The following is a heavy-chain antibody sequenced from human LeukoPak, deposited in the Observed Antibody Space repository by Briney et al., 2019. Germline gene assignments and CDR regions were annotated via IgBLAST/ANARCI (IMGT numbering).Heavy chain of an antibody. Sequence: SETLSLTCAVYGGSFSGYYWSWIRQPPGEGLEWIGEINHSGSTNYNPSLKSRVTISVDTSKNQFSLKLSSVTAADTAVYYCADYDFWSGYYMDWGQGTLVTVSS. CDR1: GGSFSGYY. D-gene: IGHD3-3*01. CDR2: INHSGST. V-gene: IGHV4-34*01. J-gene: IGHJ4*02. CDR3: ADYDFWSGYYMD.